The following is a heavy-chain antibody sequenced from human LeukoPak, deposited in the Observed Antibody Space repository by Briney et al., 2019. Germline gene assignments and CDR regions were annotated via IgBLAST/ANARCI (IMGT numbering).Heavy chain of an antibody. CDR3: ALQSGYSHSYAFYDYYMDV. J-gene: IGHJ6*03. D-gene: IGHD5-18*01. CDR1: GDSISSSSNC. V-gene: IGHV4-39*01. Sequence: SETLSLTCTVSGDSISSSSNCWGWIRQPPGKGLEWIGSIYYSGSTYYNLSLKSRVTISVDPSKNQFSLKLSSVTAADTAVYDCALQSGYSHSYAFYDYYMDVWGKGTTVTVSS. CDR2: IYYSGST.